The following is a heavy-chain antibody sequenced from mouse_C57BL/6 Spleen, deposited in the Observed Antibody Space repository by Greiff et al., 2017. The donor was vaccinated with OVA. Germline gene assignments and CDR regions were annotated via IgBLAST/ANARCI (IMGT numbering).Heavy chain of an antibody. CDR2: ISSGSSTI. CDR1: GFTFSDYG. V-gene: IGHV5-17*01. Sequence: EVKVVESGGGLVKPGGSLKLSCAASGFTFSDYGMHWVRQAPEKGLEWVAYISSGSSTIYYADTVKGRFTISRDNAKNTLFLQMTSLRSEDTAMYYCARPRYSNLYYFDYWGQGTTLTVSS. CDR3: ARPRYSNLYYFDY. D-gene: IGHD2-5*01. J-gene: IGHJ2*01.